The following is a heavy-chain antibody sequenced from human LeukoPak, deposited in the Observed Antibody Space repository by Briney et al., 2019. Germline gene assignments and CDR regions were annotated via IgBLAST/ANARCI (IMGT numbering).Heavy chain of an antibody. V-gene: IGHV4-59*08. Sequence: PSETLSLTCSVSGGSINGYSWTWIRQPPGMRLEWVGHISYTGTTNYNPPLTTRVAISVDTSKNQFSLKLTSVTAADTGMYFCARLGGNWNPPGRDYWGQGTLVTVSS. CDR1: GGSINGYS. J-gene: IGHJ4*02. D-gene: IGHD3-10*01. CDR2: ISYTGTT. CDR3: ARLGGNWNPPGRDY.